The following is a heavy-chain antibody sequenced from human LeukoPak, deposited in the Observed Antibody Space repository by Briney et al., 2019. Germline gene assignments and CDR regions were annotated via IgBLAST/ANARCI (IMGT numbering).Heavy chain of an antibody. CDR2: ISSSSSYI. D-gene: IGHD1-26*01. CDR3: ARGGSPNGAVGY. CDR1: GFTFSSYS. J-gene: IGHJ4*02. V-gene: IGHV3-21*01. Sequence: GGSLRLSCAASGFTFSSYSTNWVRQAPGKGLEWVSSISSSSSYIYYADSVKGRFTISRDNAKNSLYLQMNSLRAEDTAVYYCARGGSPNGAVGYWGQGTLVTVSS.